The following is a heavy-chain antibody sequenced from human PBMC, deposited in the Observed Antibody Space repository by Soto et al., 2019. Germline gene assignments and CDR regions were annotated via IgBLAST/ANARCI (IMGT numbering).Heavy chain of an antibody. J-gene: IGHJ3*02. CDR3: AKAGEDFWSGYYMAPDAFDI. V-gene: IGHV3-23*01. CDR2: ISGSGGST. Sequence: GGSLRLSCAASGFTFSSYAMSWVRQAPGKGLEWVSAISGSGGSTYYADSVKGRFTISRDNSKNTLYPQMNGLRAEDTAVYYCAKAGEDFWSGYYMAPDAFDIWGQGTMVTVSS. D-gene: IGHD3-3*01. CDR1: GFTFSSYA.